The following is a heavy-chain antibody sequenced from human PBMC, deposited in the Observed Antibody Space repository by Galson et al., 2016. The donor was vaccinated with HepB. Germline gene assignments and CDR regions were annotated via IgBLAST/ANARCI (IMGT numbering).Heavy chain of an antibody. Sequence: SLRLSCAASGFTFSRYAMTWVRQAPGKGPEWVTVVPHYGNNKYYADSVKGRFTVSRDNSKSTVNLHMNSLRPEDTAVYYCARDLGGYSGYGGNYFGMDVWGQGTTVTVS. CDR2: VPHYGNNK. CDR1: GFTFSRYA. V-gene: IGHV3-30-3*01. J-gene: IGHJ6*02. D-gene: IGHD5-12*01. CDR3: ARDLGGYSGYGGNYFGMDV.